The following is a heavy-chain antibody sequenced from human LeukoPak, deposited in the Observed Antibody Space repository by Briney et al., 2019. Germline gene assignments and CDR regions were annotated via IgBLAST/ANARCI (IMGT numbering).Heavy chain of an antibody. CDR1: AFTFSSYT. Sequence: GRSLRLSCAASAFTFSSYTMNWVRQAPGKGLEWVSSISSSSTYIYYADSVKGRFTISRDNAKNSLYLQMNSLRAEDTAVYYCARDIGTYDYVWGSYRLAYWGQGTLVTVSS. CDR3: ARDIGTYDYVWGSYRLAY. D-gene: IGHD3-16*02. J-gene: IGHJ4*02. V-gene: IGHV3-21*01. CDR2: ISSSSTYI.